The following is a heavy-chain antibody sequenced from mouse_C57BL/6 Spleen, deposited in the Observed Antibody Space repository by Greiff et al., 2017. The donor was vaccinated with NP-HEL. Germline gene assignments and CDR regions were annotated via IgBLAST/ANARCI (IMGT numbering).Heavy chain of an antibody. V-gene: IGHV1-19*01. J-gene: IGHJ1*03. CDR3: ARGDYYGSSLWYFDV. D-gene: IGHD1-1*01. CDR1: GYTFTDYY. CDR2: INPYNGGT. Sequence: EVQLQQSGPVLVKPGASVKMSCKASGYTFTDYYMNWVKQSHGKSLEWIGVINPYNGGTSYNQKFKGKATLTVDKSSSTAYMELNSLTSEDSAVYYCARGDYYGSSLWYFDVWGTGTTVTVSS.